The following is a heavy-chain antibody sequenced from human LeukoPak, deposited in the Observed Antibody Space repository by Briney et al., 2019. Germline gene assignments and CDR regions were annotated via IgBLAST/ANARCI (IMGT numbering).Heavy chain of an antibody. CDR1: GFTFSSYA. Sequence: GGSLRLSCAASGFTFSSYAMSWVRQAPGKGLEWVSAISGSGGSTYYADSVKGRFTISRDNSKNTLYLQMNSLRAEDTAVYYCAKDAGARGVTRPLFDYWGQGTLVTVSS. V-gene: IGHV3-23*01. J-gene: IGHJ4*02. CDR2: ISGSGGST. D-gene: IGHD3-10*01. CDR3: AKDAGARGVTRPLFDY.